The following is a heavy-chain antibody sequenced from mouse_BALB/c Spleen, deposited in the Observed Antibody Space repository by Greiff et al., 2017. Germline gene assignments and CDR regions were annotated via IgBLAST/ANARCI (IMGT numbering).Heavy chain of an antibody. J-gene: IGHJ4*01. Sequence: LMKPGASVKISCKASGYSFTGYYMHWVKQSHGKSLEWIGYISCYNGATSYNQKFKGKATFTVDTSSSTAYMQFNSLTSEDSAVYYCAREDYYGSFFMDYWGQGTSVTVSS. CDR3: AREDYYGSFFMDY. CDR2: ISCYNGAT. CDR1: GYSFTGYY. V-gene: IGHV1S34*01. D-gene: IGHD1-1*01.